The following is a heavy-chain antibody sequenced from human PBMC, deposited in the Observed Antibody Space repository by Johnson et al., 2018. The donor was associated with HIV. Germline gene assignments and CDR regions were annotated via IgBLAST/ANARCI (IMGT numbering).Heavy chain of an antibody. V-gene: IGHV3-30*04. Sequence: VQLVESGGGVVQPGRSLRLSCAASGFTFSSYAMHWVRQAPGKGLAWVAVISYDGSNKYYADSVKGRFTISRDNSKNTLYLQMNSLRAEDTAVYYCARAHDAFDIWGQGTMVTVSS. J-gene: IGHJ3*02. CDR2: ISYDGSNK. CDR3: ARAHDAFDI. CDR1: GFTFSSYA.